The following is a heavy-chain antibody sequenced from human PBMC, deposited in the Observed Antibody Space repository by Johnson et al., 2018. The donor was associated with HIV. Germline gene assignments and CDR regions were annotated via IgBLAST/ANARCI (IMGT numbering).Heavy chain of an antibody. CDR3: AKGRPGIGLMSFDI. J-gene: IGHJ3*02. CDR1: GFTVSSNY. D-gene: IGHD1-26*01. V-gene: IGHV3-66*01. CDR2: IYSGGST. Sequence: VQLVESGGGVVQPGRSLRLSCTASGFTVSSNYMSWVRQAPGKGLEWLSVIYSGGSTYYADSMKGRFTISRDNSKNTLYLQMDSLRAEDTAVYYCAKGRPGIGLMSFDIWGQGTMVTVSS.